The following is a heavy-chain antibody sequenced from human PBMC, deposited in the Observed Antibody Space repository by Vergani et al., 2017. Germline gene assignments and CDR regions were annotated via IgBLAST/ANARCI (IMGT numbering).Heavy chain of an antibody. CDR3: AKEGQQLVLGCVDY. CDR2: ISGSGGST. J-gene: IGHJ4*02. D-gene: IGHD6-6*01. V-gene: IGHV3-23*01. Sequence: EVHLLESGGGLVQPGGSLRLSCAASGFTFSSYAMSWVRQAPGKGLEWVSAISGSGGSTYYADSVKGRFTISRDNSKNTLYLQMNRLRAEDTAVYYCAKEGQQLVLGCVDYWGQGTLVTVSS. CDR1: GFTFSSYA.